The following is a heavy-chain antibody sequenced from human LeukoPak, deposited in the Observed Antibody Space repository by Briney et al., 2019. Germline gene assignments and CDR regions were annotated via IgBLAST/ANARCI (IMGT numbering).Heavy chain of an antibody. CDR1: GFTFSSYG. J-gene: IGHJ4*02. Sequence: GGSLRLSCAASGFTFSSYGMHWVRQAPGKGLEWVAVISYDGSNLDYADSVKGRFTISRDTSKNTLYLQMNSLRAEDTAVYYCARDGEGVLGFDYWGQGTLVTVSS. V-gene: IGHV3-30-3*01. CDR3: ARDGEGVLGFDY. CDR2: ISYDGSNL. D-gene: IGHD2-8*02.